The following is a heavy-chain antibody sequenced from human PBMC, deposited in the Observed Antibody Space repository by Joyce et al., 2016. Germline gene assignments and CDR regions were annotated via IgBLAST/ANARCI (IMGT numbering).Heavy chain of an antibody. J-gene: IGHJ5*02. D-gene: IGHD3-9*01. CDR1: GGAVGSYT. CDR2: ITPIIGTV. CDR3: ARGHDWYAA. V-gene: IGHV1-69*12. Sequence: QVQLVQSGTEVKKPGSSVQVSCKASGGAVGSYTITWLRQAPGQGPEWMGGITPIIGTVKYAQKFQGRVKITADESTNTAYVELSRLRSEDTAVYYCARGHDWYAAWGQGSLVTVSS.